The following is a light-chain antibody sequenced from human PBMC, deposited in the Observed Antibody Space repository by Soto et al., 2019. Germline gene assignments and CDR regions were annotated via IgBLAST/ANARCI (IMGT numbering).Light chain of an antibody. CDR2: DND. CDR3: ATWDRSLSVGV. J-gene: IGLJ2*01. CDR1: SSNIGNNY. Sequence: QSVLTQPPSVSAAPGQKGTISCSGSSSNIGNNYVFWNQQLPGTAPKLLIYDNDNRPSGTPARFSGSKSGTSATLGITGLQPGDEADYYCATWDRSLSVGVFGGGTKVTV. V-gene: IGLV1-51*01.